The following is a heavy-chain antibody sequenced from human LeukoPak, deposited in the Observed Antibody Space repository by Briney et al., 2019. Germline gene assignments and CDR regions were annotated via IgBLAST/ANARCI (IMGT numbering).Heavy chain of an antibody. CDR1: WDNLSSNRDT. D-gene: IGHD2-2*01. CDR3: ARRLTQYDCFYP. J-gene: IGHJ5*02. CDR2: TYYRSKQYN. V-gene: IGHV6-1*01. Sequence: QTLSLTCAISWDNLSSNRDTWNWPRHSPSRGLEWQGRTYYRSKQYNAFAVSVRGRITGNPDKYQIPFSLHLNSVTHHDTAVYYCARRLTQYDCFYPCGQGVLVTVSS.